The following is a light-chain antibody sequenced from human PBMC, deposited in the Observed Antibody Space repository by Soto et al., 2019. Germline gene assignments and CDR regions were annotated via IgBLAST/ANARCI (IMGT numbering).Light chain of an antibody. J-gene: IGKJ4*01. CDR3: QQYESLPLT. V-gene: IGKV1-33*01. CDR1: QDISNY. Sequence: DIPMTQSPSSLSASVGDRVTITCQASQDISNYLNWYQHKPERAPKLLIYDASNLETGVPSRFSGSGSGTDFTFTINSLQPEDFATYYCQQYESLPLTFGGGTKVEFK. CDR2: DAS.